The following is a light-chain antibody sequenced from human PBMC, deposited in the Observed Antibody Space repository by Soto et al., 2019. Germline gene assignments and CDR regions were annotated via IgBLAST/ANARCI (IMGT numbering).Light chain of an antibody. CDR3: CSYAGDSYA. V-gene: IGLV2-23*02. CDR1: SSDVGNYNL. CDR2: DVS. J-gene: IGLJ1*01. Sequence: QSALTQPASVSGSPGQSITISCTGTSSDVGNYNLVSWYQQHPGKAPKLMIYDVSKRPSGVSNRFSGSKSGNTASLTISGLQADDEADYYCCSYAGDSYAFGTGTKVTVL.